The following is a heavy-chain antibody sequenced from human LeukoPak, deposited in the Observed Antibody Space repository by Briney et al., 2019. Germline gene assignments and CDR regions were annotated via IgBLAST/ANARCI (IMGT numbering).Heavy chain of an antibody. V-gene: IGHV4-39*01. D-gene: IGHD2-8*01. Sequence: SETLSLTCTASSGSIGSSSNYWGWIRQAPGKGLEWIGNVYYSGSTFYNPPLKSRVTISVDTSKNQFSLKLRSVTAADTAIYYCARASFNVVFGNWFDPWGQGTLVTVSS. J-gene: IGHJ5*02. CDR3: ARASFNVVFGNWFDP. CDR2: VYYSGST. CDR1: SGSIGSSSNY.